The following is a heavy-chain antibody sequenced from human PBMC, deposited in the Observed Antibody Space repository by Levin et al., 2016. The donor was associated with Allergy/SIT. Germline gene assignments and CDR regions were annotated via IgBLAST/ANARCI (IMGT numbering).Heavy chain of an antibody. Sequence: GESLKISCAASGFTVSSNYMSWVRQAPGKGLEWVSVIYSGGSTYYADSVKGRFTISRDNSKNTLYLQMNSLRAEDTAVYYCASALGAPYYYYYYMDVWGKGTTVTVSS. V-gene: IGHV3-53*01. CDR1: GFTVSSNY. D-gene: IGHD1-26*01. J-gene: IGHJ6*03. CDR3: ASALGAPYYYYYYMDV. CDR2: IYSGGST.